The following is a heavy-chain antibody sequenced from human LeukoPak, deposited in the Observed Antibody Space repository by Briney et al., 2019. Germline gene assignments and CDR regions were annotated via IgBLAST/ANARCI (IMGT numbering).Heavy chain of an antibody. CDR3: SVMHRYYDGSGYWVQ. CDR1: GFTFSSYE. J-gene: IGHJ4*02. D-gene: IGHD3-22*01. V-gene: IGHV3-48*03. CDR2: ISSSGSTI. Sequence: GPLRLSCAASGFTFSSYEMNWVRQAPGKGLEWVSYISSSGSTIYYADSVKGRFTISRDNAKNSLYLQMNSLRAEDTAVYYCSVMHRYYDGSGYWVQWGQGTLVTVSS.